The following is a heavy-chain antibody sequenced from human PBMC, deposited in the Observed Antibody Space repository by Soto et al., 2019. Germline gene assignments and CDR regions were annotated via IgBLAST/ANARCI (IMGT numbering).Heavy chain of an antibody. D-gene: IGHD5-18*01. CDR2: ISGYNGNT. CDR3: AREGYSYGYEDYYYYGMDV. Sequence: ASVKVSCKASGYTFTSYGISWVRQAPGQGLEWMGWISGYNGNTNYAQKFQGRVTITADESTSTAYMELSSLRSEDTAVYYCAREGYSYGYEDYYYYGMDVWGQGTTVTVSS. CDR1: GYTFTSYG. V-gene: IGHV1-18*01. J-gene: IGHJ6*02.